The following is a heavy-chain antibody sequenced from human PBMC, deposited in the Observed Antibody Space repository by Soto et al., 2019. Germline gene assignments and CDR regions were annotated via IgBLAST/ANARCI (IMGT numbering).Heavy chain of an antibody. CDR1: GFTFSNAW. J-gene: IGHJ4*02. Sequence: WGSLRLPCAASGFTFSNAWLSWVRQAPGKGLERGGRIKSKTDGGTTDYAAPVKGRLKNSRDDSKDTLYLPMYRLKTEETAVYYCAAGGALCGGGYYCYWGQGTLVTVSS. CDR2: IKSKTDGGTT. V-gene: IGHV3-15*01. CDR3: AAGGALCGGGYYCY. D-gene: IGHD2-21*01.